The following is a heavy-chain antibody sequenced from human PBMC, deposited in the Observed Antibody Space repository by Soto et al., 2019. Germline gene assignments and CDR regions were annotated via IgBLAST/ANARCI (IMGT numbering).Heavy chain of an antibody. D-gene: IGHD3-10*01. CDR2: IYWDDDK. J-gene: IGHJ6*03. V-gene: IGHV2-5*02. Sequence: QITLKESGPPLVKPTQTLTLTCTFSGFSLSTSGVGVGWIRQPPGKALEWLALIYWDDDKRYSPSLKSRLTITKDTSKNQVVLTMTNMDPVDTATYYCAHGTGPYYYYYMDVWGKGTTVTVSS. CDR3: AHGTGPYYYYYMDV. CDR1: GFSLSTSGVG.